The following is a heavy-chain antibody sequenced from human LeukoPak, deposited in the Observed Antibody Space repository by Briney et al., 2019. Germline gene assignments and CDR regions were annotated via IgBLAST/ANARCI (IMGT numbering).Heavy chain of an antibody. CDR2: ISSSGSTI. Sequence: GGSLRLSCAASGFTFSSYEMNWVRQAPGKGPEWVSYISSSGSTIYYADSVKGRFTISRDNAKNSLYLQMNSLRAEDTAVYYCARVGAGSYYKATDYWGQGTLVTVSS. D-gene: IGHD3-10*01. J-gene: IGHJ4*02. CDR3: ARVGAGSYYKATDY. CDR1: GFTFSSYE. V-gene: IGHV3-48*03.